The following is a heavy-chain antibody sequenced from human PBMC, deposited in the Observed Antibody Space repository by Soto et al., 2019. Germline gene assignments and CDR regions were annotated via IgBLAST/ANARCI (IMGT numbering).Heavy chain of an antibody. V-gene: IGHV3-49*03. J-gene: IGHJ5*02. Sequence: PGGSLRLSCTASGFTFGDYAMSWFRQAPGEGLEWVGFIRSKAYGGTTEYAASVKGRFTISRDDSKSIAYLQMNSLKTEDTAVYYCTSQRITMVRGVIINHWFDPWGQGTLVTVSS. CDR2: IRSKAYGGTT. CDR3: TSQRITMVRGVIINHWFDP. D-gene: IGHD3-10*01. CDR1: GFTFGDYA.